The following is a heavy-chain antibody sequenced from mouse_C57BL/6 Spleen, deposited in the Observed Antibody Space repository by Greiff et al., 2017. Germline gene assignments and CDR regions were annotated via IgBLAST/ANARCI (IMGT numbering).Heavy chain of an antibody. CDR3: AKRYHCSSEFAY. Sequence: QVQLQQSGAELMKPGASVKLSCKATGYTFTGYWIEWVKQRPGHGLEWIGEILPGSGSTNYNQKFKGKATFTADKSSNTAYMQLSSLTTEDSAVYYCAKRYHCSSEFAYWGQGTLVTVSA. CDR2: ILPGSGST. V-gene: IGHV1-9*01. J-gene: IGHJ3*01. CDR1: GYTFTGYW. D-gene: IGHD1-1*01.